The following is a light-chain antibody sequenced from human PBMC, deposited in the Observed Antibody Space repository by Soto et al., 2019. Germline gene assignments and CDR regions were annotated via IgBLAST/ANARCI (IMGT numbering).Light chain of an antibody. CDR1: QSVSSW. Sequence: DIQMTQSPSTLSASVGDRVTNTCRASQSVSSWLAWYQQKPGKAPKLLIYDASNLESGVPSRFSGSGSGTEFTLTISNLQPDDFASYYCQQYKSYSWTFGQGTKVDIK. V-gene: IGKV1-5*01. J-gene: IGKJ1*01. CDR2: DAS. CDR3: QQYKSYSWT.